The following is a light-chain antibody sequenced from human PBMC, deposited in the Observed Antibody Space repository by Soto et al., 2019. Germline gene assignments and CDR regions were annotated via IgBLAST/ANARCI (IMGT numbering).Light chain of an antibody. J-gene: IGLJ3*02. V-gene: IGLV2-8*01. CDR2: EVN. Sequence: QSVLTQPPSASGSPGQSVTISCTGSATDVGGYEYVSWYQQYPGKSPHLIIFEVNKRPSGVPNRFSGSKSGNTASLTVSALQADDEASYYCSSFAGANIWVFGGGTQLTVL. CDR3: SSFAGANIWV. CDR1: ATDVGGYEY.